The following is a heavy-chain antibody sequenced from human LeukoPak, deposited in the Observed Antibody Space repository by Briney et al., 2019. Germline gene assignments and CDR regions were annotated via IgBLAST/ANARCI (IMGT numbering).Heavy chain of an antibody. D-gene: IGHD3-16*01. CDR3: ARGATVPGGRVNDY. J-gene: IGHJ4*02. V-gene: IGHV1-2*02. CDR2: INPNSGGT. Sequence: GASVKVSCKSTGYTLTGYSMHWVRQAPGQGLEWMGWINPNSGGTKYAQKFQGRVTMTGDTSISTAYMELSRLRSDDTAVYYCARGATVPGGRVNDYWGQGTLVTVSS. CDR1: GYTLTGYS.